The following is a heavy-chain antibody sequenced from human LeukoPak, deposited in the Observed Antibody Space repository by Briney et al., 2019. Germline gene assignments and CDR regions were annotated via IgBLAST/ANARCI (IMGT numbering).Heavy chain of an antibody. J-gene: IGHJ3*02. CDR3: ARSYCSGGNCYSGRNVFDI. CDR1: GFTVSSSY. D-gene: IGHD2-15*01. V-gene: IGHV3-53*01. CDR2: LYSDDST. Sequence: GGSLRLSCAASGFTVSSSYMSWVRQAPGKGLECVSLLYSDDSTYYADSVKGRFIISRDNSKNTLYLQMSSLRAEDTAVYYCARSYCSGGNCYSGRNVFDIWGQGTMVTVSS.